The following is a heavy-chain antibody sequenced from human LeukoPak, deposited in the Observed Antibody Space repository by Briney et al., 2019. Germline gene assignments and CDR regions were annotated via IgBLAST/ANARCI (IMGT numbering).Heavy chain of an antibody. CDR1: GSTFSRYG. J-gene: IGHJ5*02. CDR3: AKNGIVVVVPTNWFDP. D-gene: IGHD2-15*01. Sequence: TGGSLRLSCAASGSTFSRYGMHWVRQAPGKGLEWLAFISYDGSNKYYADSVKGRFIISRDNSKNTLYLQMNSLRAEDTAVYYCAKNGIVVVVPTNWFDPWGQGTLVTVSS. CDR2: ISYDGSNK. V-gene: IGHV3-30*18.